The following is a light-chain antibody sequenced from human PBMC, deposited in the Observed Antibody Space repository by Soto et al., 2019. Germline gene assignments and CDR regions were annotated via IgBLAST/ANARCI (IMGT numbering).Light chain of an antibody. J-gene: IGLJ2*01. CDR1: ASKIGNNY. Sequence: QSVLTQPPSVSAAQGRKVTSPSPEGASKIGNNYVSWYQRFPGTAPKILIYDNNKQPSGIPDRFSGSKSGTSATLGITGLQTGDEADYYCATWDRSLSAVVFGGGTKLTVL. CDR3: ATWDRSLSAVV. V-gene: IGLV1-51*01. CDR2: DNN.